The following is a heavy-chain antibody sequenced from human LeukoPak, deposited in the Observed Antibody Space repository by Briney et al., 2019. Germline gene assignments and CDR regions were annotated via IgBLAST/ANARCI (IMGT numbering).Heavy chain of an antibody. D-gene: IGHD4/OR15-4a*01. Sequence: ASVKVSCKASGGTFSSYAISWVRQAPGQGLEWMGRITPILGIANYAQKFQGRVTITADKSTSTAYMELSSLRSEDTAVYYCARAPAKDPDSFDPWGQGTLVTVSS. CDR3: ARAPAKDPDSFDP. V-gene: IGHV1-69*04. J-gene: IGHJ5*02. CDR2: ITPILGIA. CDR1: GGTFSSYA.